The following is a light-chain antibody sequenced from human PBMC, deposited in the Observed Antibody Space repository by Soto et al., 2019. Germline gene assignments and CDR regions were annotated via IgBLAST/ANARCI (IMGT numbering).Light chain of an antibody. J-gene: IGKJ1*01. Sequence: EVALTPSPGTLSLSPGARATLSRRASQSVANNYLTWYQQKPGQAPRVLIYDASTRATGIPDRFSGSGSGTDFTLTISSLQSEDFAVYYCQQYNNWPPMFGQGTKVDIK. V-gene: IGKV3-20*01. CDR3: QQYNNWPPM. CDR2: DAS. CDR1: QSVANNY.